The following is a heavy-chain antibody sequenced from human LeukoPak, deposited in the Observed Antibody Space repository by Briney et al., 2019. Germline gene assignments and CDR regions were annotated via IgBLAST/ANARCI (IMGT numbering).Heavy chain of an antibody. J-gene: IGHJ4*02. CDR2: IIPIFGTA. CDR1: GGTISSYA. CDR3: ARDFSEYGAHQGVSMDY. V-gene: IGHV1-69*05. D-gene: IGHD4/OR15-4a*01. Sequence: ASVKVSCKASGGTISSYAISWVRQAPGQGLEWMGGIIPIFGTANYAQKFQGRVTITTDESTSTAYMELSSLRSEDTAVYYCARDFSEYGAHQGVSMDYWGQGTLVTVSS.